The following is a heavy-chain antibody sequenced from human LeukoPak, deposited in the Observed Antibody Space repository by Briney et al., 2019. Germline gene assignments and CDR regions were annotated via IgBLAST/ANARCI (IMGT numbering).Heavy chain of an antibody. CDR2: IVVGSGNT. D-gene: IGHD3-10*01. CDR3: AAGVVASKLLEHYFDY. V-gene: IGHV1-58*01. CDR1: GFTFISSA. Sequence: SVKVSCKASGFTFISSAVQWVRQARGQRLEWIGWIVVGSGNTDYAQKFQERVTITRDMSTGTAYMELSSLRSEDTAVYYCAAGVVASKLLEHYFDYWGQGTLVTVSS. J-gene: IGHJ4*02.